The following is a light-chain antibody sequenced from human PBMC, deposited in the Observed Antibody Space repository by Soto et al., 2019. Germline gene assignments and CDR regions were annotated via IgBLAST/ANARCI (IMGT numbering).Light chain of an antibody. CDR3: MQALQTPRT. CDR2: LGS. V-gene: IGKV2-28*01. J-gene: IGKJ1*01. Sequence: DIVMTQSPLSLSVTPGEPASISCRSSQSLLYSNGYNYLDWYLQKPGQSPHLLIYLGSNRASGVPDRFSGRGSGTDFPLEISRVEAEDVGIYYCMQALQTPRTFGQGTKVEIK. CDR1: QSLLYSNGYNY.